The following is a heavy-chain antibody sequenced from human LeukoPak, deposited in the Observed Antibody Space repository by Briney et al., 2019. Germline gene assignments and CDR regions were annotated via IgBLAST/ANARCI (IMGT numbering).Heavy chain of an antibody. J-gene: IGHJ5*02. Sequence: AETLSLTCTVSGGSISSYYWSLIRQPPGKGLEWVGYIYYSASTSYNPSLKGRVTISVDTSKNQFSLNLSSVTAADTAVYYCARLALTMNYDYVWGSYRYNTWFDPWGKGTLVTVSS. CDR3: ARLALTMNYDYVWGSYRYNTWFDP. V-gene: IGHV4-59*08. CDR2: IYYSAST. CDR1: GGSISSYY. D-gene: IGHD3-16*02.